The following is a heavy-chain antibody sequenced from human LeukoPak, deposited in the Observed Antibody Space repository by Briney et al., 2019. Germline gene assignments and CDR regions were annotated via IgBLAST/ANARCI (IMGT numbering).Heavy chain of an antibody. J-gene: IGHJ6*02. Sequence: GGSLRLSCAASGFTFSTYAMSWVRQAPGKGLEWVANIKQDGSEKYYVDSVKGRFTISRDNAKNSLYLQMNSLRAEDTAVYYCARDGYCSSTSCYGMDVWGQGTTVTVSS. CDR3: ARDGYCSSTSCYGMDV. V-gene: IGHV3-7*01. D-gene: IGHD2-2*03. CDR1: GFTFSTYA. CDR2: IKQDGSEK.